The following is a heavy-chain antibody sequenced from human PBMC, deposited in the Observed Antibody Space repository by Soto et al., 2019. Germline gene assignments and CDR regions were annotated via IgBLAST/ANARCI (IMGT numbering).Heavy chain of an antibody. CDR2: IYYSGST. CDR3: ARDDCGGDCYETYFDL. J-gene: IGHJ2*01. Sequence: QVQLQESGPGLVKPSQTLSLTCTVSGGSISSGGYYWSWIRQHPGKGLEWIGYIYYSGSTYYNPSLKSRVTISVDTSKNQFSLKLRSVPAADTAVYYCARDDCGGDCYETYFDLWGRGTLVTVSS. D-gene: IGHD2-21*01. V-gene: IGHV4-31*03. CDR1: GGSISSGGYY.